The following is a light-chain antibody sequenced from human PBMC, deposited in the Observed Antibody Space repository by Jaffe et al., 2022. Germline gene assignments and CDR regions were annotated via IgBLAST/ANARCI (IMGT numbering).Light chain of an antibody. V-gene: IGLV2-14*01. CDR2: EVS. CDR3: SSYTSSSTLGRELFHV. J-gene: IGLJ1*01. Sequence: QSALTQPASVSGSPGQSITISCTGTSSDVGGYNYVSWYQQHPGKAPKLMIYEVSNRPSGVSNRFSGSKSGNTASLTISGLQAEDEADYYCSSYTSSSTLGRELFHVFGTGTKVTVL. CDR1: SSDVGGYNY.